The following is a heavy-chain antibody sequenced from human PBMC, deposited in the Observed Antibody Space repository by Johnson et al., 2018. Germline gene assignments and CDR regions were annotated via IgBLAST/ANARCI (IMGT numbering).Heavy chain of an antibody. J-gene: IGHJ6*03. Sequence: VQLVESGGGLVKPGGSLRLSCAASGFTFSSYSMNWVRQAPGKGLEWVSSISSSSSYIYYADSVKGRFTISRDNAKNSLYLQMNSLRAEDTAVYYCVRSTYYYDSSGYYYPHYYYYMDVWGKGTTVTVSS. CDR2: ISSSSSYI. CDR1: GFTFSSYS. V-gene: IGHV3-21*01. D-gene: IGHD3-22*01. CDR3: VRSTYYYDSSGYYYPHYYYYMDV.